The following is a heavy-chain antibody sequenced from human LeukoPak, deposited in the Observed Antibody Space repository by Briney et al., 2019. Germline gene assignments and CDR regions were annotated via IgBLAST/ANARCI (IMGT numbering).Heavy chain of an antibody. CDR3: ARDANWGEIDY. CDR1: QFTFTYYA. Sequence: QPGRSLRLSCAASQFTFTYYAMHWVRQAPGKGLEWVAIISYDGSDKYYADSVKGRFSIFRDNSKNTQYLQMDSLRPEDTAVYYRARDANWGEIDYWGQGTLVTVSS. V-gene: IGHV3-30-3*01. J-gene: IGHJ4*02. CDR2: ISYDGSDK. D-gene: IGHD7-27*01.